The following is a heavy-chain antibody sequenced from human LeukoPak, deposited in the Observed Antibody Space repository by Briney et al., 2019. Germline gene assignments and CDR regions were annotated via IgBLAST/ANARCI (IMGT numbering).Heavy chain of an antibody. J-gene: IGHJ4*02. Sequence: GGSLRLSCAASGFTFSSYSMNWVRQAPGKGLEWVSAISGSGGSTYYADSVKGRFTISRDNSKNTLYLQMNSLRAEDTAVYYCAERAYYYDSSGAPFDYWGQGTLVTVSS. CDR3: AERAYYYDSSGAPFDY. V-gene: IGHV3-23*01. D-gene: IGHD3-22*01. CDR1: GFTFSSYS. CDR2: ISGSGGST.